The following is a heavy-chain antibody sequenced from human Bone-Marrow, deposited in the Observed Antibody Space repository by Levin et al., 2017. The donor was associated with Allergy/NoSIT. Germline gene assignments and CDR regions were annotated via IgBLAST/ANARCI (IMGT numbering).Heavy chain of an antibody. J-gene: IGHJ2*01. CDR1: GFTFNNYG. V-gene: IGHV3-30*03. Sequence: GGSLRLSCAASGFTFNNYGMHWVRQAPGKGLEWVAVISYDGSNKYYVDSVKDRFTISRDQSKNSLYLQMNSLRAEDTAIYYCTRDKKSDGVTPDWYFDLWGRGTPVTVSS. CDR3: TRDKKSDGVTPDWYFDL. CDR2: ISYDGSNK. D-gene: IGHD2-21*02.